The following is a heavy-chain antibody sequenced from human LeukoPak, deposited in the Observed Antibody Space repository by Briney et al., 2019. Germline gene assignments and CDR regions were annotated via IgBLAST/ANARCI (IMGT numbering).Heavy chain of an antibody. CDR3: ARDLLRQRGYSYGSDAFDI. J-gene: IGHJ3*02. CDR2: IYTSGST. Sequence: KASETLSLTCTVSGGSISSYYWSWIRQPAGKGLEWIGRIYTSGSTNYNPSLKSRVTMSVDTSKNQFSLKLSSVTAADTAVYYCARDLLRQRGYSYGSDAFDIWGQGTMVTVSS. D-gene: IGHD5-18*01. V-gene: IGHV4-4*07. CDR1: GGSISSYY.